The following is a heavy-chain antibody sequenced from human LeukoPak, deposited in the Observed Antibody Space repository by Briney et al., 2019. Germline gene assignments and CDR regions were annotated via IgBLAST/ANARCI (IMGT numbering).Heavy chain of an antibody. D-gene: IGHD4-11*01. CDR3: AKDRRNNYEVCDY. Sequence: GGSLRLSCAASGFTFSSYGMHWVRQAPGKGLEWVAFIRYDGSNTYYADSVKGRFTISRDNSKNTLYLQMNSLRAEDTAVYYCAKDRRNNYEVCDYWGQGTLVTVSS. V-gene: IGHV3-30*02. CDR1: GFTFSSYG. CDR2: IRYDGSNT. J-gene: IGHJ4*02.